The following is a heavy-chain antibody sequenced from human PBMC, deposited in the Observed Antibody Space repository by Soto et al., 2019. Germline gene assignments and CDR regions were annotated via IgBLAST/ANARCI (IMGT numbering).Heavy chain of an antibody. CDR2: IYYSGST. V-gene: IGHV4-30-4*01. Sequence: QVQLQESGPGLVKPSQTLSLTCTVSGGSISSGDYYWSWIRQPPGKGLEWIGYIYYSGSTYYNPSLKSRVTISVDTSKNQFSLKLSSVTAADTAVYYCASRAGWLQSEENHAFDIWGQGTMVTVSS. CDR3: ASRAGWLQSEENHAFDI. CDR1: GGSISSGDYY. D-gene: IGHD5-12*01. J-gene: IGHJ3*02.